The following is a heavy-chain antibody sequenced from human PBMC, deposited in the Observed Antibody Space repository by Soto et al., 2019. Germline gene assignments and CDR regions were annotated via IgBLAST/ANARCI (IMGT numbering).Heavy chain of an antibody. V-gene: IGHV3-15*01. D-gene: IGHD6-19*01. CDR3: TTADAVVLN. Sequence: VQLVESGGGLVKPGGSLRLSCAASGLTFSNAWMNWFRQAPGGGLAWVGRIKRNIDGGTTDYAVPVKGRFSISRDDSNSILYLAINSLRSEDTAVYYCTTADAVVLNWGQGLLVTVSS. CDR2: IKRNIDGGTT. CDR1: GLTFSNAW. J-gene: IGHJ4*02.